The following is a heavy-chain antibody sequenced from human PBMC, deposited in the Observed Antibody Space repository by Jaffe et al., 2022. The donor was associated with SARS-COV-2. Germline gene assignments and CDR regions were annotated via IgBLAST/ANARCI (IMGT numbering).Heavy chain of an antibody. D-gene: IGHD5-12*01. Sequence: QVQLQESGPGLVKPSETLSLTCYVSGGSLSRYYWSWIRQSPGKGLEWIGYIYSSENTGYNPSKEYTDYNPSLKSRVTILIDTSKNLFSLKLSSVTAADTAVYYCARVGGYDRNFDLWGQGTLVTVSS. J-gene: IGHJ4*02. V-gene: IGHV4-59*01. CDR1: GGSLSRYY. CDR2: IYSSENTGYNPSKEYT. CDR3: ARVGGYDRNFDL.